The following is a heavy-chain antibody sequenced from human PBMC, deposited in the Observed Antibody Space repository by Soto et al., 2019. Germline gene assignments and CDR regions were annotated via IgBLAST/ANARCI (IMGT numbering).Heavy chain of an antibody. Sequence: QVQLVQSGAEVKKPGASVKVSCKASGYTFTSYGISGVRQAPGQGLEWMGWISAYNGNTNYAQKLQGRVTMTTDTSTSTAYMERRSLRSDDTAVYYCARGTLGYCSGGSCYAVDYWGQGTLVTVSS. V-gene: IGHV1-18*01. D-gene: IGHD2-15*01. CDR3: ARGTLGYCSGGSCYAVDY. CDR1: GYTFTSYG. CDR2: ISAYNGNT. J-gene: IGHJ4*02.